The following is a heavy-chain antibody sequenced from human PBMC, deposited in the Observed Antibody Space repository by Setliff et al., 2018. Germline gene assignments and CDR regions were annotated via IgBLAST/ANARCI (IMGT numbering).Heavy chain of an antibody. CDR3: AIDSVVRGFINGDSFDY. CDR2: MNPNSGRT. V-gene: IGHV1-8*02. D-gene: IGHD3-10*01. CDR1: GYTFTAYD. J-gene: IGHJ4*02. Sequence: GASVKVSCKASGYTFTAYDIVWVRQATGQGLEWMGWMNPNSGRTGYPQKFQGRVTMTRNTSTSTAYMELSSLRPEDTAVYYCAIDSVVRGFINGDSFDYWGQGTLVTVSS.